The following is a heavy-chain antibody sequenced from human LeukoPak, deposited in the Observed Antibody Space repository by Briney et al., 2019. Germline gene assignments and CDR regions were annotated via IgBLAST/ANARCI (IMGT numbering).Heavy chain of an antibody. CDR3: ARDVAREFDY. Sequence: ASVKVSCKASGYTFTGYYMHWVRQAPGQGLEWMGVINPSDGGINYAQKFQGRVTMTSDTSTSTVYMDLISLRSEDTAVYYCARDVAREFDYWGQGTLVTVSS. V-gene: IGHV1-46*01. D-gene: IGHD5-24*01. J-gene: IGHJ4*02. CDR1: GYTFTGYY. CDR2: INPSDGGI.